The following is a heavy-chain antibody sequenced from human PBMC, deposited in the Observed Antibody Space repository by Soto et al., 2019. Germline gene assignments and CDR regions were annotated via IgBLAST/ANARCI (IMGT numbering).Heavy chain of an antibody. CDR2: IYPVNSDT. Sequence: GESLKISCKGSTYTFTTYWIGWARQTPGKCLEWMAIIYPVNSDTRYSQSFRGQVTISVYKSISTAHLQWSSLTASDTGIYYCAIAANGNTYFDPWGQGTMVTVSS. CDR1: TYTFTTYW. CDR3: AIAANGNTYFDP. D-gene: IGHD6-13*01. J-gene: IGHJ5*02. V-gene: IGHV5-51*01.